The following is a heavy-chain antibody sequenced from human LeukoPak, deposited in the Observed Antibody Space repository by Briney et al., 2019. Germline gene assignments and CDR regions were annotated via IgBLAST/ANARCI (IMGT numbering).Heavy chain of an antibody. Sequence: GGSLRLSCAASGFTFSSSSMNWVRQAPGKGLEFVSSISPSSSYIYYADSVKGRFTISRDNSKNTLYLQMNSLRAEDTAVYYCARQGVTVVTSYYYYYMDVWGKGTTVTVSS. CDR3: ARQGVTVVTSYYYYYMDV. CDR1: GFTFSSSS. J-gene: IGHJ6*03. CDR2: ISPSSSYI. D-gene: IGHD4-23*01. V-gene: IGHV3-21*04.